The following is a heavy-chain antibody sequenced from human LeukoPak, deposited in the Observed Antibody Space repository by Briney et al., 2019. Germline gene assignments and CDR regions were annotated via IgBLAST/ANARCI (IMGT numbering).Heavy chain of an antibody. CDR1: GGSLSGYY. CDR3: ARGRNGNYYYDSSGYSY. V-gene: IGHV4-34*01. Sequence: PSETLSLTCAVYGGSLSGYYWSWIRQPPGKGLEWIGEINHSGSTNYNPSLKSRVTISVDTSKNQFSLKLSSVTAADTAVYYCARGRNGNYYYDSSGYSYWGQGTLVTVSS. D-gene: IGHD3-22*01. J-gene: IGHJ4*02. CDR2: INHSGST.